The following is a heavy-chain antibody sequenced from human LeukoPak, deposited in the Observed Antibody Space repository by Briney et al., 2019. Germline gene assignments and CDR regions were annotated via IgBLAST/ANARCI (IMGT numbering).Heavy chain of an antibody. CDR1: GFTFDNYA. J-gene: IGHJ4*02. Sequence: GGSLRLSCAASGFTFDNYAMHWVRQAPGKGLEWVSGISWSSGSIGYADSVKGRFTISRDNSKNTLYLQMNSLRAEDTAAYYCAIQYGYDSSGYYDYWGQGSQVTVSS. CDR2: ISWSSGSI. CDR3: AIQYGYDSSGYYDY. V-gene: IGHV3-9*01. D-gene: IGHD3-22*01.